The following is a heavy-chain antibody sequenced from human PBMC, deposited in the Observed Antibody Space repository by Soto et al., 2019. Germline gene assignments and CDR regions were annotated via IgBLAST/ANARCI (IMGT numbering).Heavy chain of an antibody. V-gene: IGHV1-46*01. Sequence: ASVKVSCKASGYTFTSYYMHWVRQAPGQGLEWMGIINPSGGSTSYAQKFQGRVTMTRDTSTSTVYMELSSLRSEDTAVYYCARAYLVTRRDGYNPPGYWGQGTLVTVS. D-gene: IGHD5-12*01. J-gene: IGHJ4*02. CDR2: INPSGGST. CDR1: GYTFTSYY. CDR3: ARAYLVTRRDGYNPPGY.